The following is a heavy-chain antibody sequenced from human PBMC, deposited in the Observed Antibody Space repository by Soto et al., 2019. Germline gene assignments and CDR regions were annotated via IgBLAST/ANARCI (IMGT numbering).Heavy chain of an antibody. Sequence: QLQLQESGPGLVKPSETLSLSCTVSGGSISSSSYYWGWIRQPPGKGLEWIGSIYYSGSTYYNPSFKSRVTTSVDTSKNQFSLKLSSVTAADTAVYYCARQINGGPHPYWLDPWGQGTLVTVSS. CDR3: ARQINGGPHPYWLDP. CDR1: GGSISSSSYY. CDR2: IYYSGST. J-gene: IGHJ5*02. V-gene: IGHV4-39*01. D-gene: IGHD2-15*01.